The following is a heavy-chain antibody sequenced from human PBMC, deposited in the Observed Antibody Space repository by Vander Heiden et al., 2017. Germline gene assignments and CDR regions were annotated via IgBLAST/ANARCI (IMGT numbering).Heavy chain of an antibody. CDR1: GYILSELS. V-gene: IGHV1-24*01. CDR3: ATDVSINDFYGMDV. D-gene: IGHD2-8*01. Sequence: QVQLVQSGAEVKKPGASVKVSCKVSGYILSELSMHWVRQAPGKGLEWMGGFDPEDGETIYAQKFQGRVTVTEDTSTDTVYMELSSLRSEDTAVYYCATDVSINDFYGMDVWGQGTTVTVSS. CDR2: FDPEDGET. J-gene: IGHJ6*02.